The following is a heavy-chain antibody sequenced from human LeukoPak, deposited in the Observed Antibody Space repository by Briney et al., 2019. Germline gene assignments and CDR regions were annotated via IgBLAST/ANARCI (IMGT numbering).Heavy chain of an antibody. Sequence: PGGSLRLSCAASGFTFSSYWMSWVRQAPGKGLEWVANIKQDGSEKYYVDSVKGRFTISRDNSKNTLYLQMNSLRAEDTAVYYCARVLRGSRISDAFDIWGQGTMVTVSS. J-gene: IGHJ3*02. CDR1: GFTFSSYW. V-gene: IGHV3-7*02. CDR3: ARVLRGSRISDAFDI. D-gene: IGHD3-16*01. CDR2: IKQDGSEK.